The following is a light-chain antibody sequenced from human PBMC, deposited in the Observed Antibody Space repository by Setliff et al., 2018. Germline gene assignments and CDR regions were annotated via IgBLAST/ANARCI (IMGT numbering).Light chain of an antibody. Sequence: VLTQPPSVSGAPGHTVTISCTGSSSNIGATYDVHWYQHVPGTAPKLLMYGNNIRPPGVPDRFSGSQSGTSASLAITGLHYEDEADYYCQSYDSSLSAYVFGTGTKVTVL. J-gene: IGLJ1*01. V-gene: IGLV1-40*01. CDR3: QSYDSSLSAYV. CDR2: GNN. CDR1: SSNIGATYD.